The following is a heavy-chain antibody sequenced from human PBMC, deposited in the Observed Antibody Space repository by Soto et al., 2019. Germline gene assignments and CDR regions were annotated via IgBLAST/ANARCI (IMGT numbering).Heavy chain of an antibody. Sequence: SETLSLTCDVYGGSFSGYYLTWIRQPPEKGLEWIGEVDHSGSTNYNPSLKSRVSISVDTSKNQVYLDLSSVTAADTAVYYCARGRRSGYYNWGQGTLVTVSS. V-gene: IGHV4-34*01. CDR1: GGSFSGYY. CDR2: VDHSGST. CDR3: ARGRRSGYYN. D-gene: IGHD3-3*01. J-gene: IGHJ4*02.